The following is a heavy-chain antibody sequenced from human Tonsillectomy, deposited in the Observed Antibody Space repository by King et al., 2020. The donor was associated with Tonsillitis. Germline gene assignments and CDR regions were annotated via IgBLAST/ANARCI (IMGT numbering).Heavy chain of an antibody. Sequence: VQLVESGGGLVQPGGSLRLLCAASGFTFISYAMSWVRQAPGKGLEWGSGICGSVGSADNAESVKGRFTISGDNSKNTLYLQMNSLRAEDTAVYYCAKYLIAAADFDYWGQGSLVTVSS. CDR1: GFTFISYA. D-gene: IGHD6-13*01. J-gene: IGHJ4*02. V-gene: IGHV3-23*04. CDR3: AKYLIAAADFDY. CDR2: ICGSVGSA.